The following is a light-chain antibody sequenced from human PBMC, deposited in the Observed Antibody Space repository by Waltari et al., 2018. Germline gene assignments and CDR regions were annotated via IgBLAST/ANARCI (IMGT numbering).Light chain of an antibody. CDR2: DVN. CDR3: CSFADSSASWV. CDR1: SSDVGTYDL. Sequence: QSALTQPASVSGSPGQSITISCTGTSSDVGTYDLVSSYQQHPGKAPKLMIHDVNKRPSGVSPRFSGSKSGNTASLTISGLQAEDEADYYCCSFADSSASWVFGGGTKLTVL. V-gene: IGLV2-23*02. J-gene: IGLJ3*02.